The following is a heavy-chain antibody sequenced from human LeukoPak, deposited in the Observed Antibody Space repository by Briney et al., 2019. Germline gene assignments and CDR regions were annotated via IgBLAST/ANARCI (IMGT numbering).Heavy chain of an antibody. CDR2: ISGSGGST. CDR3: AKDEGPLYYYGMDV. V-gene: IGHV3-23*01. Sequence: PGGSLRLSCAASGFTFSSYAMSWVRQAPGKGLEWVSAISGSGGSTYYADSVKGRFTISRDNSKNTLYLQMNSLRAEGTAVYYCAKDEGPLYYYGMDVWGQGTTVTVSS. J-gene: IGHJ6*02. CDR1: GFTFSSYA.